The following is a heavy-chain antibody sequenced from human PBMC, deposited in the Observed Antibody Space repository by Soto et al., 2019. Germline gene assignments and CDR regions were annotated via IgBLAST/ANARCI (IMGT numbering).Heavy chain of an antibody. CDR1: GFTFSSYA. V-gene: IGHV3-23*01. J-gene: IGHJ4*02. D-gene: IGHD3-10*01. Sequence: GGSLRLSCAASGFTFSSYAMSWVRQAPGKGLEWVSAISGSGGSTYYADSVKGRFTISRDNSKNTLYLQMSSLRAEDSAVYYCARGSTDSYPGSRIFDFWGRGTLVTVSS. CDR3: ARGSTDSYPGSRIFDF. CDR2: ISGSGGST.